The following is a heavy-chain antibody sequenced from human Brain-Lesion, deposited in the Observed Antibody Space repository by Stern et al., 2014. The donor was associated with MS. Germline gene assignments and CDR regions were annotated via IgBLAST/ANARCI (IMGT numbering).Heavy chain of an antibody. J-gene: IGHJ4*02. Sequence: VQLVESGPGLVKPSQTLSLTCTVSGGPLNSGDYHWPWIRQPPGKGLEWIGFITYSGTTYYKPSLQPRLTISVDTSKNQFSLKLRSVTAGDTAVYYCARSTVSAEYYFDYWGQGTLVTVSS. V-gene: IGHV4-30-4*01. CDR2: ITYSGTT. CDR3: ARSTVSAEYYFDY. D-gene: IGHD4-11*01. CDR1: GGPLNSGDYH.